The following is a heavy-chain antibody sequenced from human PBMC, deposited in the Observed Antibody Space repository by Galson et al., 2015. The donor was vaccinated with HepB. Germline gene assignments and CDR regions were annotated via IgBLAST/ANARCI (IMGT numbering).Heavy chain of an antibody. CDR1: GGTFSSYA. CDR2: IIPIFGTA. CDR3: ARGETVGAFDI. J-gene: IGHJ3*02. Sequence: SVKVSCKASGGTFSSYAISWVRQAPGQGLDWMGRIIPIFGTANYAQKFQGRVTITADESTSTAYMELSSLRSEDTAVYYCARGETVGAFDIWGQGTMVTVSS. V-gene: IGHV1-69*13. D-gene: IGHD3-16*01.